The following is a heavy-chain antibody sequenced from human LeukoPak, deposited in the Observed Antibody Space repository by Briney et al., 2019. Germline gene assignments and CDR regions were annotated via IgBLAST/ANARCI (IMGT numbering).Heavy chain of an antibody. J-gene: IGHJ4*02. CDR1: GGSLSGYY. CDR2: INHSGST. Sequence: PSETLSLTCAVYGGSLSGYYWSWIRQSPGKGLEWIGEINHSGSTNYNPSLKSRVTISVDTSKNQFSLKLSSVTAADTAVYYCARAGGESGYDYIFDYWGQGTLVTVSS. V-gene: IGHV4-34*01. CDR3: ARAGGESGYDYIFDY. D-gene: IGHD5-12*01.